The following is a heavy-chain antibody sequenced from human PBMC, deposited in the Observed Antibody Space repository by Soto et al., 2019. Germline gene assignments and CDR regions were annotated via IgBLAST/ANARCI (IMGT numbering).Heavy chain of an antibody. J-gene: IGHJ4*02. CDR2: IYHSGST. V-gene: IGHV4-30-2*01. D-gene: IGHD3-10*01. Sequence: SETLSLTCAVSGGSISSGGYSWSWIRQPPGKSLERIGYIYHSGSTYYNPSLKSRVTISVDRSKNQFSLKLSSVTAADTAVYYCARAKLHGSGSYLLRIGYYFDYWGQGTLVTIS. CDR3: ARAKLHGSGSYLLRIGYYFDY. CDR1: GGSISSGGYS.